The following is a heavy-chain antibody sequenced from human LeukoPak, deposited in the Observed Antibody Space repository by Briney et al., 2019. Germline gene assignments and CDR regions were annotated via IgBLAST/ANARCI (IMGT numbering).Heavy chain of an antibody. D-gene: IGHD3-22*01. CDR3: ARHRTYDSTDP. V-gene: IGHV4-39*01. CDR1: GGSISSGDFY. CDR2: IRYTGNT. J-gene: IGHJ5*02. Sequence: PSETLSLTCSVSGGSISSGDFYWGWIRQPPGKGLEWIGNIRYTGNTFYKSSLKSRLTMSVDTSKNQFSLKLSSETAADTAVYYCARHRTYDSTDPWGQGILVTVSS.